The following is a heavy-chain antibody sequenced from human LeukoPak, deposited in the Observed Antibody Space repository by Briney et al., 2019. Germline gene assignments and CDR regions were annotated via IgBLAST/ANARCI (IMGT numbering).Heavy chain of an antibody. CDR3: AREGRGSSSWYHLSPNNWFDP. D-gene: IGHD6-13*01. J-gene: IGHJ5*02. CDR2: ISSSSSYI. Sequence: GGSLRLSCAASGFTFSSYSMNWVRQAPGKGLEWVSSISSSSSYIYYADSVKGRFTISRDNAKNSLYLQMNSLRAEDTAVYYCAREGRGSSSWYHLSPNNWFDPWGQGTLVTVSS. V-gene: IGHV3-21*01. CDR1: GFTFSSYS.